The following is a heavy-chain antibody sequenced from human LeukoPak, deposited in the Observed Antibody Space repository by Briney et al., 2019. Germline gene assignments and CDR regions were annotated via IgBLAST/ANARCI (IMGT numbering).Heavy chain of an antibody. CDR3: ARESYDERSGKTRYDY. J-gene: IGHJ4*02. D-gene: IGHD3-22*01. CDR1: GYTFTSYG. Sequence: GASVKVSCKASGYTFTSYGISWVRQAPGQGLEWMGWISAYNGNTNYAQKLQGRVTMTTDTSTCTAYMELRSLRSDDTAVYYCARESYDERSGKTRYDYWGQGTLVTVSS. V-gene: IGHV1-18*01. CDR2: ISAYNGNT.